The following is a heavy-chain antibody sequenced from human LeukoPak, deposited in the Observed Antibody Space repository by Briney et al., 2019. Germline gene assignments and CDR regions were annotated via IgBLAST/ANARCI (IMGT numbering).Heavy chain of an antibody. CDR1: GFTFGTYA. CDR2: IFDERNK. V-gene: IGHV3-30*04. Sequence: GRSLRLSCSASGFTFGTYAMHWVRQAPGKGLEWVAVIFDERNKFVADSVKGRFTTSRDNFKNTLYLQMNSLRDEDTAVYYCARDPIAAEPDYFDYWGQGTLVTVSS. CDR3: ARDPIAAEPDYFDY. J-gene: IGHJ4*02. D-gene: IGHD6-25*01.